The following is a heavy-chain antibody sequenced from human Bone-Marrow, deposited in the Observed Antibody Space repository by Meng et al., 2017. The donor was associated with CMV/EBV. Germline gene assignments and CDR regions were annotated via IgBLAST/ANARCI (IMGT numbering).Heavy chain of an antibody. Sequence: SETLSLTCTVSGGSISGYHWSWIRQPPGKGLEWIGYIYYSGSTNYNPSLNSRFTISIDTSKSQFSLKVFSVTAADTAVYYCARTSSGYASDFWGQGALVTVSS. V-gene: IGHV4-59*01. CDR1: GGSISGYH. D-gene: IGHD6-13*01. CDR3: ARTSSGYASDF. J-gene: IGHJ4*02. CDR2: IYYSGST.